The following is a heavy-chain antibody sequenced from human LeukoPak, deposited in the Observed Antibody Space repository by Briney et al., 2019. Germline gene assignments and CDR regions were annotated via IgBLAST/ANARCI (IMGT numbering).Heavy chain of an antibody. CDR3: ASLYGSGSYYPSDY. CDR2: IYTSGST. V-gene: IGHV4-4*07. J-gene: IGHJ4*02. D-gene: IGHD3-10*01. CDR1: GGSISGYY. Sequence: SETLSLTCTVSGGSISGYYWSWIRQPPGKGLEWIGHIYTSGSTYYTPSLKSRVTISVDTSKNQFSLKLSFVTAADTAVYYCASLYGSGSYYPSDYWGQGILVTVSS.